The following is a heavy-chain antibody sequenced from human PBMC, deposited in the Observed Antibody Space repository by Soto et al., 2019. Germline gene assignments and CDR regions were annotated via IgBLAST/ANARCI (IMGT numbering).Heavy chain of an antibody. CDR1: GFTFSSYA. D-gene: IGHD2-15*01. Sequence: QVQLVESGGGVVQPGRSLRLSCAASGFTFSSYAMHWVRQAPGKGLEWVAVISYDGSNKYYADSVKGRFTISRDNSKNTLYLQMNSLRAEDTAVYYCAKTTLRRFLYYGMDVWGQGTTVTVSS. CDR2: ISYDGSNK. V-gene: IGHV3-30-3*02. J-gene: IGHJ6*02. CDR3: AKTTLRRFLYYGMDV.